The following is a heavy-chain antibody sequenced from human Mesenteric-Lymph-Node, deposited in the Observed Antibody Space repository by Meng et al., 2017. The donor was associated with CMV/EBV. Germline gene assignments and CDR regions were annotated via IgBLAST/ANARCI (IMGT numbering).Heavy chain of an antibody. CDR2: INHSGST. CDR1: GGSFSGYY. Sequence: SETLSLTCAVYGGSFSGYYWSWIRQPPGKGLEWIGEINHSGSTNYNPSLKSRVTISVDTSKNQFSLKLSSVTAADTAIYYCTRDADHYYNLDVWGQGTTVTVSS. J-gene: IGHJ6*03. CDR3: TRDADHYYNLDV. V-gene: IGHV4-34*01.